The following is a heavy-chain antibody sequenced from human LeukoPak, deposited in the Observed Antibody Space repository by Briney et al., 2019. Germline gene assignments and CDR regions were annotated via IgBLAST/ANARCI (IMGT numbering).Heavy chain of an antibody. CDR1: GGSISSYY. CDR3: GSLIRGYSYGLSAFDI. D-gene: IGHD5-18*01. Sequence: SETLSLTCTVSGGSISSYYWSWIRQPAGKGLEWIGRIYTSGSTNYNPSLKSRVTMSVDTSKNQFSLKLSSVTAADTAVYYCGSLIRGYSYGLSAFDIWGQGTMVTVSS. V-gene: IGHV4-4*07. CDR2: IYTSGST. J-gene: IGHJ3*02.